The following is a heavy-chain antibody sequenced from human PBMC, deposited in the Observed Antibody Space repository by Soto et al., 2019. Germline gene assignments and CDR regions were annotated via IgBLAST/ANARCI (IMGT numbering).Heavy chain of an antibody. D-gene: IGHD3-3*01. J-gene: IGHJ3*02. V-gene: IGHV3-74*01. CDR3: ARETYYDFWSGSLAAFDI. Sequence: GGSLRLSCAASGFTFSSYWMHWVRQAPGKGLVWVSRINSDGSSTSYADSVKGRFTISRDNAKNTLYLQMNSLRAEDTAVYYCARETYYDFWSGSLAAFDIWGQGTMVTVSS. CDR1: GFTFSSYW. CDR2: INSDGSST.